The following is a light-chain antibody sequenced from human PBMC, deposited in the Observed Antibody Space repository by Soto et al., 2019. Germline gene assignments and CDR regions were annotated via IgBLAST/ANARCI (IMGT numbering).Light chain of an antibody. V-gene: IGLV2-14*03. J-gene: IGLJ1*01. Sequence: QSALTQPASVSGSPGQSITISCTGTSSDVGGYNYVSWYQHHPGKAPKLMIFDVSNRPSGVSNRFSGSKSGNTASLTISGLQPEDEADYYCSSYPTSNTRQIVFGPGTKLTVL. CDR3: SSYPTSNTRQIV. CDR1: SSDVGGYNY. CDR2: DVS.